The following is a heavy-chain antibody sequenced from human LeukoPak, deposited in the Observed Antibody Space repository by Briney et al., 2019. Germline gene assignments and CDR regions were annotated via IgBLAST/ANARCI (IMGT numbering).Heavy chain of an antibody. CDR1: GYTFTSYY. J-gene: IGHJ4*02. D-gene: IGHD2-2*01. CDR3: ARDLCSSTSCYLEVDY. Sequence: ASVKVSCKASGYTFTSYYMHWVRQAPGQELEWMGIINPSGGSTSYAQKFQGRVTMTRDTSTSTVYMELSSLRSEDTAVYYCARDLCSSTSCYLEVDYWGQGTLVTVSS. CDR2: INPSGGST. V-gene: IGHV1-46*01.